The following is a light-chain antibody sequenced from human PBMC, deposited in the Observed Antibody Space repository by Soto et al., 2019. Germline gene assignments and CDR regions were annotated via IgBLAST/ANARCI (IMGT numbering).Light chain of an antibody. CDR3: QQSYTTTIT. CDR1: QSIRNH. Sequence: DIQMTQSPSSLSASVEDRVIITFRASQSIRNHLNWYPQKXGKAPKXXIFAASSLQSGVPSRFSGSRSGPEFTRTISSLQPEDVATYVCQQSYTTTITFGQGTRLEI. CDR2: AAS. J-gene: IGKJ5*01. V-gene: IGKV1-39*01.